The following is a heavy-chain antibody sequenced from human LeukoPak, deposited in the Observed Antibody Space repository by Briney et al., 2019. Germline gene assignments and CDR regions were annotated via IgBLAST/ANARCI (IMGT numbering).Heavy chain of an antibody. CDR2: IYTSGST. D-gene: IGHD3-3*01. CDR1: GFSISSYY. CDR3: ARDTPYYDFWSGYFHTSNYYYYMDV. V-gene: IGHV4-4*07. J-gene: IGHJ6*03. Sequence: SETLSLTCTVSGFSISSYYWSWIRQPAGKGLEWIGRIYTSGSTNYNPSLKSRVTMSVDTSKNQFSLKLSSVTAANTAVYYCARDTPYYDFWSGYFHTSNYYYYMDVWGKGTTVTVSS.